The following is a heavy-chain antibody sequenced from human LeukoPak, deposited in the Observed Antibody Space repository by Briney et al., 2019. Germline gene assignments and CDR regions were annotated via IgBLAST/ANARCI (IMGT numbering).Heavy chain of an antibody. Sequence: ASVTVSCKASGYTFTSYGISWVRQAPGQGLEWMGWISAYNGNTNYAQKLQGRVTMTTDTSTSTAYMELRSLRSDDTAVYYCARVGAPDGDYVTFDYWGQGTLVTVSS. CDR1: GYTFTSYG. V-gene: IGHV1-18*01. J-gene: IGHJ4*02. CDR3: ARVGAPDGDYVTFDY. D-gene: IGHD4-17*01. CDR2: ISAYNGNT.